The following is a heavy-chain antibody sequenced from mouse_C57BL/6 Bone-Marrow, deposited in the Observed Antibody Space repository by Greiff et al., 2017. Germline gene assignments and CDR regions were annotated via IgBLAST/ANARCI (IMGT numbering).Heavy chain of an antibody. Sequence: QGLEWIGWFYPGSGSIKYNEKFKDKATLTAAKSSCTVYMELSRLTSEDAAVYFCARHGDYYYGSSPWYFDVWGTGTTVTVSA. D-gene: IGHD1-1*01. V-gene: IGHV1-62-2*01. J-gene: IGHJ1*03. CDR3: ARHGDYYYGSSPWYFDV. CDR2: FYPGSGSI.